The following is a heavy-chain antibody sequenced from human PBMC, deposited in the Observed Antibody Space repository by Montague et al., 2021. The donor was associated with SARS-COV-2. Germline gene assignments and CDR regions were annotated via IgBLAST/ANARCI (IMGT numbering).Heavy chain of an antibody. CDR1: GGSISSSSYY. CDR2: IYSSGRT. D-gene: IGHD3-9*01. CDR3: AAYYDILTGYYIDAFDI. Sequence: SETLSLTCTVSGGSISSSSYYWGWIRQPPGKGLEWIGSIYSSGRTYYNPSLKSRVTISVDTSKNQFSLKLSSVTAADTAVYYCAAYYDILTGYYIDAFDIWGQGTMVTVSS. J-gene: IGHJ3*02. V-gene: IGHV4-39*01.